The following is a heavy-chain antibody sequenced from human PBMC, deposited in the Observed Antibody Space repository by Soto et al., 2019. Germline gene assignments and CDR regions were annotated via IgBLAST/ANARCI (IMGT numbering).Heavy chain of an antibody. Sequence: ASVKVSCKASGYTFTSYYMHWVRQAPGQGLEWMGIINPSGGSTSYAQKFQGRVTMTRDTSTSTVYMELSSLRSEDTAVYYCARDLSYYDFWSGYYTRLSYSSSGMDVWGQGTTVTVSS. V-gene: IGHV1-46*01. CDR1: GYTFTSYY. CDR2: INPSGGST. J-gene: IGHJ6*02. D-gene: IGHD3-3*01. CDR3: ARDLSYYDFWSGYYTRLSYSSSGMDV.